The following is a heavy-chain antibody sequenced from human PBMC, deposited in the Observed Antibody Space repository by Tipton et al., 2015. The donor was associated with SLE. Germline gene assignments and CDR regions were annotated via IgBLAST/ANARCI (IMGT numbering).Heavy chain of an antibody. Sequence: TLSLTCTVSGDSIRRHFWSWIRQPPGKGLEWIGYIYYSGSTNYNPSLKSRVTISIDTSKNQFSLKLSSVTAADTAVYFCVRDLDGGNSGPFFDFWGQGTLVTVSS. D-gene: IGHD4-23*01. CDR3: VRDLDGGNSGPFFDF. J-gene: IGHJ4*02. V-gene: IGHV4-59*11. CDR2: IYYSGST. CDR1: GDSIRRHF.